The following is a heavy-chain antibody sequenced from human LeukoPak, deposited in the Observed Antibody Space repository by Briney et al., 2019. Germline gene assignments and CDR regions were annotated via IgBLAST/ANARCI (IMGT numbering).Heavy chain of an antibody. V-gene: IGHV3-48*03. CDR2: ISSSGSTI. CDR3: AKLGGYYYFGAFDI. J-gene: IGHJ3*02. D-gene: IGHD3-22*01. CDR1: GFTFSSYE. Sequence: GGSLRLSCAASGFTFSSYEMNWVRQAPGKGLEWVSYISSSGSTIYYADSVKGRFTISRDNAKNSLYLQMNSLRAEDTAVYYCAKLGGYYYFGAFDIWGQGTMVTVSS.